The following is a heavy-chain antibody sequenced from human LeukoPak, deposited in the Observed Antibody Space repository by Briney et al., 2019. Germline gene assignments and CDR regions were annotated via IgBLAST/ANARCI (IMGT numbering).Heavy chain of an antibody. J-gene: IGHJ4*02. D-gene: IGHD6-13*01. V-gene: IGHV3-21*01. Sequence: GGSLRLSCAASGFTFSSYSMNWVRQAPGKGLEWVSSISSSSSYIYYADSVKGRFTISRDNANNSLYLQMNSLRAEDTAVYYCARVHAAYPFDYWGQGTLVTVSS. CDR1: GFTFSSYS. CDR2: ISSSSSYI. CDR3: ARVHAAYPFDY.